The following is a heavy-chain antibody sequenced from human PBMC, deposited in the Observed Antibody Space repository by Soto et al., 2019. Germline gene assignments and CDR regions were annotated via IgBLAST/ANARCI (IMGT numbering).Heavy chain of an antibody. V-gene: IGHV1-46*01. CDR2: ISAYGGST. D-gene: IGHD1-26*01. J-gene: IGHJ6*02. CDR3: ARDSGSYSGYYYYGMDV. Sequence: ASVKVSCKASGYTFTSYYIPWVRQAPGQGLEWMGRISAYGGSTSYAQKLQGRVTMTTDTSTSTAYMELRSLRSDDTAVYYCARDSGSYSGYYYYGMDVWGQGTTVTVSS. CDR1: GYTFTSYY.